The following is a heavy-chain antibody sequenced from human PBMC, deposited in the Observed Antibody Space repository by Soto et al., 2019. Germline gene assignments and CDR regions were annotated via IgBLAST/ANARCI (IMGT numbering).Heavy chain of an antibody. CDR1: GFTFSSYW. V-gene: IGHV3-7*05. D-gene: IGHD5-12*01. CDR3: ATGVATDAFDY. CDR2: IKQDGSEK. Sequence: PGGSLRLSCAASGFTFSSYWMSWVRQAPGKGLEWVANIKQDGSEKYYVDSVKGRFTISRGNAKNSLYLQMNSLRAEDTAVYYCATGVATDAFDYWGQGTLVTVSS. J-gene: IGHJ4*02.